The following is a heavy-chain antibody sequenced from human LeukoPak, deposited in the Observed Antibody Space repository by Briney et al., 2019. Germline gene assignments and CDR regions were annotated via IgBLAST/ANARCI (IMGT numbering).Heavy chain of an antibody. D-gene: IGHD1-14*01. CDR3: ATPSREPHYYGMDV. V-gene: IGHV4-39*01. CDR2: IYYSGST. Sequence: SETLSLTCTVSGGSISSSSYYWGWIRQPPGKGLEWIGSIYYSGSTYYNPSLKSRVTISVDTSKNQFSLKLSSVTAADTAVYYCATPSREPHYYGMDVWGQGTTATVSS. J-gene: IGHJ6*02. CDR1: GGSISSSSYY.